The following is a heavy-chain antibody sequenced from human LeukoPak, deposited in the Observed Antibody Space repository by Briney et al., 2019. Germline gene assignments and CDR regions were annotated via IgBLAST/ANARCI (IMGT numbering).Heavy chain of an antibody. D-gene: IGHD2-2*01. V-gene: IGHV1-2*02. CDR3: ARDDCSSTSCYDYFDY. J-gene: IGHJ4*02. CDR2: INPNSGGT. Sequence: EASVKVSCKASGYTFTGYYMHWVRQAPGQGLEWMGWINPNSGGTNYAQKFQGRVTMTRDTSISTAYMELSRPRSDDTAVYYCARDDCSSTSCYDYFDYWGQGTLVTVSS. CDR1: GYTFTGYY.